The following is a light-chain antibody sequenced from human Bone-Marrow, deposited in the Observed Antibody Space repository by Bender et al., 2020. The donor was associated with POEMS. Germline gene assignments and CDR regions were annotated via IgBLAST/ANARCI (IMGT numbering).Light chain of an antibody. CDR2: EDS. Sequence: QSALTQPASVSGSPGQSITISCTGTSNDVGSYNLVSWYQQRPDKAPKLLIHEDSKRALGVSNRFSGSKSGNTASLTISGLRAEDEADYYCCSYAGRGTMIFGGGTRLTVL. J-gene: IGLJ2*01. CDR3: CSYAGRGTMI. CDR1: SNDVGSYNL. V-gene: IGLV2-23*01.